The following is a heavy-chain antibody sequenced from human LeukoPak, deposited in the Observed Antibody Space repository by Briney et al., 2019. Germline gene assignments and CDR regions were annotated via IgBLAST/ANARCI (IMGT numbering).Heavy chain of an antibody. Sequence: ASVKVSCKVSGYTFTSYYMHWVRQAPGQGLEWMGIINPSGGSTSYAQKFQGRVTMTRDTSTSTVYMELSSLRSEDTAVYYCARDSSPVVVVAATPVLAFDIWGQGTMVTVSS. V-gene: IGHV1-46*01. CDR3: ARDSSPVVVVAATPVLAFDI. CDR1: GYTFTSYY. CDR2: INPSGGST. J-gene: IGHJ3*02. D-gene: IGHD2-15*01.